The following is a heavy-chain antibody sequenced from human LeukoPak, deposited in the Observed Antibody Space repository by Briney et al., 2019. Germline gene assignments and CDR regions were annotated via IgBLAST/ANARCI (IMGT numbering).Heavy chain of an antibody. CDR2: IYPGDSDT. Sequence: GESLKISXXXXXXXXPTXWIGWVRQMPGKGLEWMGIIYPGDSDTRYSPSFEGEVTISADKSISTAYLQWSSLKASDTAMYYCARSGTIATRRNYIDYWGQGTLVTVSS. CDR1: XXXXPTXW. CDR3: ARSGTIATRRNYIDY. D-gene: IGHD6-6*01. J-gene: IGHJ4*02. V-gene: IGHV5-51*01.